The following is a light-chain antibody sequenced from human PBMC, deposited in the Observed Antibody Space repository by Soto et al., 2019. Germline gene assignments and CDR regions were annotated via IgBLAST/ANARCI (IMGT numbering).Light chain of an antibody. CDR1: QSVSSY. Sequence: EIVWTQSPATLALSPGERATLSCRASQSVSSYLACYQQKPGQAPRLLIYDASHRDTGIPARFSGSGSGTDFTLTISSLEPEDFAVYYWQQRSNWLTFGGGTKVEIK. CDR2: DAS. CDR3: QQRSNWLT. J-gene: IGKJ4*01. V-gene: IGKV3-11*01.